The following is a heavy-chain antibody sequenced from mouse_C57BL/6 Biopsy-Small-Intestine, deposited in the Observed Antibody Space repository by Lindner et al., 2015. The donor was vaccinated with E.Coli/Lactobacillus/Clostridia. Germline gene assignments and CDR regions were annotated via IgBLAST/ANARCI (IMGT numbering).Heavy chain of an antibody. CDR2: ISRGSNTI. CDR1: GFTFSDYG. V-gene: IGHV5-17*01. Sequence: VQLQESGGGLVKPGGSLKLSCAASGFTFSDYGMHWVRQAPEKGLEWVAYISRGSNTIYYAGTLKGRFTISRDNAKNTLFLQMTSLRSEDTAMYYCARTEDYYGNFDVWGTGTTVTVSS. CDR3: ARTEDYYGNFDV. J-gene: IGHJ1*03. D-gene: IGHD1-1*01.